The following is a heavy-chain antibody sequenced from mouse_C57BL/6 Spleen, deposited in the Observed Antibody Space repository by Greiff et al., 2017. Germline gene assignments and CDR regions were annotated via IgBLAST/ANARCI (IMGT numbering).Heavy chain of an antibody. V-gene: IGHV5-2*03. J-gene: IGHJ1*01. CDR1: EYEFPSYD. Sequence: EVTLVESGGGLVQPGESLKLSCESYEYEFPSYDMSWVRQTPEKRLELVAAINSDGGCTCYPDTLERRFNISRATTKKTRYLQRSMLRSEDTALYYCVRHYAGHYGSFDVWGQGTTVTVSS. CDR3: VRHYAGHYGSFDV. D-gene: IGHD6-5*01. CDR2: INSDGGCT.